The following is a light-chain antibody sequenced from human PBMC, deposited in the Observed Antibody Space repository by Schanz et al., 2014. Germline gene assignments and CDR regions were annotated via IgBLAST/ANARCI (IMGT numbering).Light chain of an antibody. Sequence: QSALTQPASVSGSPGQSITISCTGTSSDISGYNYVSWYQHHPGKAPKLMIYDVTNRPSGVSNRFSGSKSGTTASLTISGLQAEDEADYYCSSYTSTARVFGGGTKVTVL. J-gene: IGLJ3*02. CDR2: DVT. CDR3: SSYTSTARV. CDR1: SSDISGYNY. V-gene: IGLV2-14*03.